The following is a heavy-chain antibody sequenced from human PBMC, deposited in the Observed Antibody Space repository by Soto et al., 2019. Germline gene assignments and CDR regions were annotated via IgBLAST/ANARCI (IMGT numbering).Heavy chain of an antibody. CDR1: GYTFNAFY. CDR2: MNPNSGNT. V-gene: IGHV1-8*01. CDR3: ARGSSSWPYYYYGMDV. J-gene: IGHJ6*02. D-gene: IGHD6-13*01. Sequence: ASVKVSCKAFGYTFNAFYMHWVRQAPGQGLEWMGWMNPNSGNTGYAQKFQGRVTMTRNTSISTAYMELSSLRSEDTAAYYCARGSSSWPYYYYGMDVWGQGTTVTVSS.